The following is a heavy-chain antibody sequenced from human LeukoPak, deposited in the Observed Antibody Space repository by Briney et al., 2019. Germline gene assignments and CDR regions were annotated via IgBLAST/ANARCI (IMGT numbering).Heavy chain of an antibody. D-gene: IGHD2-15*01. Sequence: PGGSLGLSCAASGFTFSSFGMSWVRQAPGKGLEWVSAISSTGGTAYYADSVKGRFTISRDNSKNTLYLQMNSLRAEDTAIYYCAKNGDRGAYCSGGSCYPYYYYNMDVWGKGTTVTISS. CDR3: AKNGDRGAYCSGGSCYPYYYYNMDV. V-gene: IGHV3-23*01. CDR2: ISSTGGTA. J-gene: IGHJ6*03. CDR1: GFTFSSFG.